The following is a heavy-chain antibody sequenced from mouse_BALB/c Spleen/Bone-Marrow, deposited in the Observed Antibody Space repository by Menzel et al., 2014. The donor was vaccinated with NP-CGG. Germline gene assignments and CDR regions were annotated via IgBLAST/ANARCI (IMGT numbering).Heavy chain of an antibody. CDR3: ARSDGAKDY. Sequence: EVQVVESGGGLVQPGGSRKLSCAASGFTFSSFGMHWVRRAPEKGLEWVAYISTGSSTIYYADTVKGRFTISRDNPKNTLFLQMTSLRSEDTAMYYCARSDGAKDYWGQGTSVTVSS. CDR1: GFTFSSFG. CDR2: ISTGSSTI. J-gene: IGHJ4*01. D-gene: IGHD2-3*01. V-gene: IGHV5-17*02.